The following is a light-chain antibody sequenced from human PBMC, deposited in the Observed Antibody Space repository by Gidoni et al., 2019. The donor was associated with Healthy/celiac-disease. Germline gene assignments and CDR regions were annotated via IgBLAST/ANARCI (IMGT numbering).Light chain of an antibody. CDR2: TAS. Sequence: DIQMTQSPSTLSASVGDRVTITCPASQSISSWLAWYQQKPGKAPKLLIYTASSLESGVPSRFSGSGSGTEFTLTISSLEPDDFATYYCQQYNSYSGTFXQXTRLEIK. V-gene: IGKV1-5*03. J-gene: IGKJ5*01. CDR1: QSISSW. CDR3: QQYNSYSGT.